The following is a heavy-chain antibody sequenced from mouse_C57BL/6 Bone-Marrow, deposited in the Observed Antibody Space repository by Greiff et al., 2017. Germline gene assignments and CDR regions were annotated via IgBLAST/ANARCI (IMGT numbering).Heavy chain of an antibody. CDR2: IYPRSGNT. Sequence: VQLQQSGAELARPGASVKLSCKASGYTFTSYGISWVKQRTGQGLEWIGEIYPRSGNTYYNEKFQGKATLTADKSSSTAYMELRSLTSEDSAVYFCARYRATWFAYWGQGTLVTVSA. J-gene: IGHJ3*01. CDR3: ARYRATWFAY. V-gene: IGHV1-81*01. CDR1: GYTFTSYG. D-gene: IGHD3-1*01.